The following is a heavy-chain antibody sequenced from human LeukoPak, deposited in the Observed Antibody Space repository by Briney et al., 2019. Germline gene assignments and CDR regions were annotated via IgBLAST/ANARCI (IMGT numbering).Heavy chain of an antibody. D-gene: IGHD2-2*01. CDR3: AKESGYCSSTSXXXNLGY. J-gene: IGHJ4*02. CDR1: GFTFSSYG. V-gene: IGHV3-30*18. CDR2: ISYDGSNK. Sequence: PGGSLRLSCAASGFTFSSYGMHWVRQAPGKGLEWVAVISYDGSNKYYADSVKGRFTISRDNSKNTLYLQMNSLRAEDTAVYYCAKESGYCSSTSXXXNLGYWGQGTLVTVSS.